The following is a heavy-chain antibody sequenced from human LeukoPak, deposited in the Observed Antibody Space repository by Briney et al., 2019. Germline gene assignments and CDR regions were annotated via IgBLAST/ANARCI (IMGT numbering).Heavy chain of an antibody. CDR1: GFTFNSYA. CDR3: ARGAKYSSSWTPNYYYYGMDV. CDR2: ISSNGGST. J-gene: IGHJ6*02. D-gene: IGHD6-13*01. V-gene: IGHV3-64*01. Sequence: GGSLRLSCAASGFTFNSYAMHWVRQAPGKGLEYVSAISSNGGSTYYANSVKGRFTISRDNSKNTLYLQMGSLRAEDMAVYYCARGAKYSSSWTPNYYYYGMDVWGQGTTVTVSS.